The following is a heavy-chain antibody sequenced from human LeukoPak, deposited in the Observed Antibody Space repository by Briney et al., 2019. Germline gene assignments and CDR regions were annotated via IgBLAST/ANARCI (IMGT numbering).Heavy chain of an antibody. CDR2: INPKSGAT. Sequence: VASVKVSCKASGYSFTDYYIHWVRQAPGQGFEWMGWINPKSGATDYSQKFQGRVTLTRDTSIAAAYMELSNLRSDDMAVYYCVRAGPAAPLDYWGQGTLVTVSP. CDR1: GYSFTDYY. J-gene: IGHJ4*02. V-gene: IGHV1-2*02. CDR3: VRAGPAAPLDY. D-gene: IGHD2-15*01.